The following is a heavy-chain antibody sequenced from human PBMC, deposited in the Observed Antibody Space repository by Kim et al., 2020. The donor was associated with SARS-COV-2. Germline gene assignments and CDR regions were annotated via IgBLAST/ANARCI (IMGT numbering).Heavy chain of an antibody. V-gene: IGHV3-30-3*01. CDR3: ARENHFVWGGYYYGMDV. J-gene: IGHJ6*02. Sequence: GGSLRLSCAASGFTFSSYAMHWVRQAPGKGLEWVAVISCDGSNKYYADSVKGRFTISRDNSKNTLYLQMNSLRAEDTAVYYCARENHFVWGGYYYGMDVWGQGTTVTVSS. D-gene: IGHD2-8*01. CDR1: GFTFSSYA. CDR2: ISCDGSNK.